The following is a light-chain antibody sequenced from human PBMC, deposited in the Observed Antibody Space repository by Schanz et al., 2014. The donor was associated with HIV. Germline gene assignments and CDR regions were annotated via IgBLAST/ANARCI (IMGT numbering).Light chain of an antibody. V-gene: IGKV1-39*01. J-gene: IGKJ2*01. Sequence: DIKRTKSPASLNGFAGERFTITCRAGQNIGNYVNWYQKKPGTAPKLLICSASTLRSGVPTRFSGSGYGTDFTLTISSLQPEDFATYYCQQRSSTPYTFGQGNKLEIK. CDR1: QNIGNY. CDR3: QQRSSTPYT. CDR2: SAS.